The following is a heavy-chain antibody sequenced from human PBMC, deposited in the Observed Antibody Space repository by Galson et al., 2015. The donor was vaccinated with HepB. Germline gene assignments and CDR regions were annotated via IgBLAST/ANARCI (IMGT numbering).Heavy chain of an antibody. CDR2: ISTTSSYT. CDR1: GFPFSDFY. V-gene: IGHV3-11*03. Sequence: SLRLSCAASGFPFSDFYMTWIRQAPGKGLEWISYISTTSSYTRYAASVQGRFTISRDNAKSSLYLRMSDLRVEDTAMYYCARYPRGDCGGSDCYESRHGMDVWGQGTTVTVSS. D-gene: IGHD2-21*02. CDR3: ARYPRGDCGGSDCYESRHGMDV. J-gene: IGHJ6*02.